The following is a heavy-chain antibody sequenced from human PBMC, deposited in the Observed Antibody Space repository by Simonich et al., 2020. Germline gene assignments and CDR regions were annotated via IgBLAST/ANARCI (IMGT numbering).Heavy chain of an antibody. Sequence: QVQLVQSGAEVKKPGASVKVSCKASGYTFTGYYMHCVRQAPGQGLEWRSRINPDQGGKNYARKFQGRVTMTRDPAISTAYMELRRLRSDDTAVYYCARDTFLGYCSSTSCYDAFDIWGQGTMVTVSS. CDR1: GYTFTGYY. D-gene: IGHD2-2*01. CDR3: ARDTFLGYCSSTSCYDAFDI. J-gene: IGHJ3*02. V-gene: IGHV1-2*06. CDR2: INPDQGGK.